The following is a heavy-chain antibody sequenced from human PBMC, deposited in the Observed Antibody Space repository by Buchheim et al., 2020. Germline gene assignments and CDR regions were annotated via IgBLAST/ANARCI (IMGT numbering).Heavy chain of an antibody. CDR3: ARAGDFYNWNSPGDY. Sequence: EVQLVESGGGLVQPGGSLRLSCAASGFTFGSYWMSWVRQAPGKGLEWVANIKQDGSEKYYVDSVKGRFTISRDNAKNSLYLQMNSLRAEDTAVYYCARAGDFYNWNSPGDYWGQGTL. D-gene: IGHD1-7*01. CDR1: GFTFGSYW. V-gene: IGHV3-7*01. J-gene: IGHJ4*02. CDR2: IKQDGSEK.